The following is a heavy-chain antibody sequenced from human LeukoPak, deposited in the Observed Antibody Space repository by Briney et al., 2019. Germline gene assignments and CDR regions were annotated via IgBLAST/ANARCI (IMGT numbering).Heavy chain of an antibody. CDR1: GYTFTVYY. J-gene: IGHJ4*02. Sequence: GAAVKVSCKASGYTFTVYYMHWVRQAPGQGRGWMWWINPNSGGTNYSQKLHVRVTMTTDTSISTAYMELSRLRYDDTAVYYCAREAIAARRRGFDYWGQGTLVTVSS. CDR2: INPNSGGT. CDR3: AREAIAARRRGFDY. V-gene: IGHV1-2*02. D-gene: IGHD6-6*01.